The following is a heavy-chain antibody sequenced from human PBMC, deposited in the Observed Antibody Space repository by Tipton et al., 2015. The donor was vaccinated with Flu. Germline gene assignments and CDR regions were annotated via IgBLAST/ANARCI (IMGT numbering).Heavy chain of an antibody. Sequence: TLSLTCAVYGGSFSGHYWSWIRRPPGKGLERIGEINQSGSTNSNPSLKSRAAISVDTSKNQFSLKLSSLTAADTAVYYCARGSGEINIYLDSWGQGTVVTVSS. CDR3: ARGSGEINIYLDS. V-gene: IGHV4-34*01. J-gene: IGHJ4*02. CDR1: GGSFSGHY. CDR2: INQSGST. D-gene: IGHD6-19*01.